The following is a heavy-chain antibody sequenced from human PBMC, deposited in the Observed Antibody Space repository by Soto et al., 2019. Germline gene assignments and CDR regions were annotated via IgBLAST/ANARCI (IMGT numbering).Heavy chain of an antibody. V-gene: IGHV5-51*01. CDR1: GYSFIHYW. CDR3: ARPRDYSTSLSFLY. J-gene: IGHJ4*02. CDR2: IYPSDSAV. Sequence: GESLKISCKGFGYSFIHYWIGCVRQTPGTGLEWMGLIYPSDSAVRYSPSFQGQVTISADKSINTAYLQWGGLKASDTAMYYCARPRDYSTSLSFLYWGQGTQVTVSS. D-gene: IGHD6-6*01.